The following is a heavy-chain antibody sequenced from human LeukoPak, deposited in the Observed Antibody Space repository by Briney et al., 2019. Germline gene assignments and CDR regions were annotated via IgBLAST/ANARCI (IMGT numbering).Heavy chain of an antibody. CDR1: GGSISSSNYY. Sequence: PSETLSLTCTASGGSISSSNYYWSWIRQPPGKGLEWIGEINHSGSPNYNPSLKSRVTISIDTSKNQFSLKLSPVTAADTAVYYCARDLSDYYGSGSYRPIDAFDIWGQGTMVTVSS. CDR2: INHSGSP. V-gene: IGHV4-39*07. CDR3: ARDLSDYYGSGSYRPIDAFDI. J-gene: IGHJ3*02. D-gene: IGHD3-10*01.